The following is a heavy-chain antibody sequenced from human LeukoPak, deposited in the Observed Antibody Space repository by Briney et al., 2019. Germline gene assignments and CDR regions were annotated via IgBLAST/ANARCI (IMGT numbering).Heavy chain of an antibody. CDR2: INHSGST. Sequence: KPSETLSLTCAVYGGSFSGYYWSWIRQPPGKGLEWIEEINHSGSTNYNPSLKSRVTISVDTSKNQFSLKLSSVTAADTAVYYCATSRGRDGYNGAMDYWGQGTLVTVSS. CDR3: ATSRGRDGYNGAMDY. CDR1: GGSFSGYY. D-gene: IGHD5-24*01. J-gene: IGHJ4*02. V-gene: IGHV4-34*01.